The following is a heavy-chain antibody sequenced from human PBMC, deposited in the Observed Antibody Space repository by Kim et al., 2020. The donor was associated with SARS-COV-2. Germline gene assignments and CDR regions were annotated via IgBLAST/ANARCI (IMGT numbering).Heavy chain of an antibody. J-gene: IGHJ4*02. Sequence: GGSLRLSCAASGFTVSSNYMSWVRQAPGKGLEWVSVIYSGGSTYYADSVKGRFTISRDNSKNTLYLQMNSLRAEDTAVYYCARLRPPEDGIAAAGFMDLSYFDYWGQGTLVTVSS. CDR3: ARLRPPEDGIAAAGFMDLSYFDY. CDR2: IYSGGST. CDR1: GFTVSSNY. V-gene: IGHV3-66*04. D-gene: IGHD6-13*01.